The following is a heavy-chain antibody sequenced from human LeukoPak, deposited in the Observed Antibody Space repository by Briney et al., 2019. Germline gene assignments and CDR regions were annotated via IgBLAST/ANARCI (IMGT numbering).Heavy chain of an antibody. Sequence: GESLKISCKSSGYTFTNYWIGWVRQMPGKGLEWMGIIYPGDSDTRYSPSFQGQVTISADKSISAAYLQWSSLQASDTAMYYCARLGVGVTFDYWGQGTLVTVSS. J-gene: IGHJ4*02. D-gene: IGHD2-15*01. V-gene: IGHV5-51*01. CDR1: GYTFTNYW. CDR2: IYPGDSDT. CDR3: ARLGVGVTFDY.